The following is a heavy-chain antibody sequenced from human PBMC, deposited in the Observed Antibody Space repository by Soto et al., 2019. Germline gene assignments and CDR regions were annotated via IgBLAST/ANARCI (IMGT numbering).Heavy chain of an antibody. Sequence: SETLCVTCTVSVGSISIYYWSWIRQPPGKGLEWIGYIYYSGSTNYNPSLKSRVTISVDTSKNQFSLKLSSVTAADTAVYYCARNYYGDYPLYYYYGMDVWGQGTTVTVSS. CDR1: VGSISIYY. V-gene: IGHV4-59*01. J-gene: IGHJ6*01. D-gene: IGHD4-17*01. CDR3: ARNYYGDYPLYYYYGMDV. CDR2: IYYSGST.